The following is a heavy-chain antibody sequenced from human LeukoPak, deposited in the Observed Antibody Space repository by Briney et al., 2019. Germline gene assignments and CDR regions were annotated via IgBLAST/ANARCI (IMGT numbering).Heavy chain of an antibody. D-gene: IGHD3-3*01. J-gene: IGHJ5*02. CDR3: ARVRRLGVVNWFDP. CDR1: GGSISSGGYY. CDR2: IYYSGST. Sequence: PSETLSLTCTVSGGSISSGGYYWSWIRQHPGKGLEWIGYIYYSGSTYYNPSLKSRVTISVDTSKNQFSLKLSSVTAADTAVYYCARVRRLGVVNWFDPWGQGTLVTVSS. V-gene: IGHV4-31*03.